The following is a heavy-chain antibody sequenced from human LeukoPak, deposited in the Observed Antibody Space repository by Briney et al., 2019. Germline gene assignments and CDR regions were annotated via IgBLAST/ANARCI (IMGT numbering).Heavy chain of an antibody. CDR1: GGSISSSSYY. Sequence: KTSETLSLTCTVSGGSISSSSYYWGWIRQPPGKGLEWIGSIYYSGSTYYNPSLKSRVTISVDTSKNQFSLKLSSVTAADTAVYYCARASDYGDYFDYWGQGTLVTVSS. D-gene: IGHD4-17*01. J-gene: IGHJ4*02. CDR3: ARASDYGDYFDY. CDR2: IYYSGST. V-gene: IGHV4-39*07.